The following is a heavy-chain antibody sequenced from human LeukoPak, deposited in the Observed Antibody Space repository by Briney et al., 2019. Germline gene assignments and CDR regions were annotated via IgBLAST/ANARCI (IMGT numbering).Heavy chain of an antibody. D-gene: IGHD6-19*01. CDR3: ARDRIAVAGTRRALFDY. V-gene: IGHV3-21*01. CDR1: GFTFSSYS. CDR2: ISSSSSYI. J-gene: IGHJ4*02. Sequence: GGSLRLSCAASGFTFSSYSMNWVRQAPGKGLEWVSSISSSSSYIYYADSVKGRFTISRGNAKNSLYLQMNSLRAEDTAVYYCARDRIAVAGTRRALFDYWGQGTLVTVSS.